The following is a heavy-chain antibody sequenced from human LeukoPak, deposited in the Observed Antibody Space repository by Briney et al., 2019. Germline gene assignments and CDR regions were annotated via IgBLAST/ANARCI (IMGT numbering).Heavy chain of an antibody. Sequence: GRSLRLSCAASGFPFDDYAMHWVRQVPGKGLEWVSGISWNSGRIDYADSVKGRFTISRDNSKNTLYLQMNSLRAEDTAVYYCAKETGYDILTGPYWGQGTLVTVSS. CDR2: ISWNSGRI. CDR1: GFPFDDYA. V-gene: IGHV3-9*01. CDR3: AKETGYDILTGPY. J-gene: IGHJ4*02. D-gene: IGHD3-9*01.